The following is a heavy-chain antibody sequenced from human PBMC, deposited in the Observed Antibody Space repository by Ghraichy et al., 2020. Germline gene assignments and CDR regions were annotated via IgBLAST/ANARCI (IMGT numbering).Heavy chain of an antibody. V-gene: IGHV3-66*01. D-gene: IGHD2-2*01. CDR1: GFAVSGNF. CDR2: LSGNGGT. Sequence: GGSLRLSCAASGFAVSGNFINWVRQAPGKGLELFSVLSGNGGTHFADSVRGRFSISRDNSNNTVYLQMDSLRVEDTAVFYCARAGIVPSAMGTFDVWGQGTLVTVSS. CDR3: ARAGIVPSAMGTFDV. J-gene: IGHJ3*01.